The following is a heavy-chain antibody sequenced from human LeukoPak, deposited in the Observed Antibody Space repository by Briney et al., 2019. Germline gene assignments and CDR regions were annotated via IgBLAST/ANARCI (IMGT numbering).Heavy chain of an antibody. CDR3: AAQSARPQYYFDY. CDR2: ISGSGGST. J-gene: IGHJ4*02. V-gene: IGHV3-23*01. D-gene: IGHD6-6*01. Sequence: GGSLRLSCAASGFTFSSYAMSWVRQAPGKGLEWVSAISGSGGSTYYADSVKGRFTISRDNSKNTLYLQMNSLRAEDAAVYYCAAQSARPQYYFDYWGQGTLVTVSS. CDR1: GFTFSSYA.